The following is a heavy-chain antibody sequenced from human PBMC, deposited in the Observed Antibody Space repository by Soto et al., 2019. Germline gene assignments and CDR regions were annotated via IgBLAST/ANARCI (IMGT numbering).Heavy chain of an antibody. J-gene: IGHJ4*02. V-gene: IGHV4-31*03. D-gene: IGHD1-26*01. CDR1: GGSISSGGYY. CDR3: ARVSRMGWALPYSDY. CDR2: IHYSGTN. Sequence: QVQLQESGPGLVKPSQTLSLTCSVSGGSISSGGYYWSWIRQHPGKGLEWIGYIHYSGTNSYNPSRKSRVIISAVTSKHQLSLKLSSVTAADPSVYSCARVSRMGWALPYSDYWGQGTRFTVSS.